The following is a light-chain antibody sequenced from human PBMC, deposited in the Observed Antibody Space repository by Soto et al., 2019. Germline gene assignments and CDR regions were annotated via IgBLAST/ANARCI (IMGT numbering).Light chain of an antibody. CDR3: ASFTRSVTVV. CDR2: DVN. Sequence: QSALTQPASVSGSPGQSITISCAGTSSDVGGYNYVSWYQHHPGKVPRLIISDVNKRPSGVSDRFSGSKSGNTASLTISGLQAEDEADYYCASFTRSVTVVFGGGTKLTVL. J-gene: IGLJ2*01. CDR1: SSDVGGYNY. V-gene: IGLV2-14*03.